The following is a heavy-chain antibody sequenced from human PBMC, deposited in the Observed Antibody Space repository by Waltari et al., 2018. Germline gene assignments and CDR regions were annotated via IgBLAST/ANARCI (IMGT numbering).Heavy chain of an antibody. CDR2: IYASGST. Sequence: INSGSHYWSWIRQPAGKGLEWIGHIYASGSTSYNPSLKSRVTISVDASKNQFSLKLTSVTAADAALYFCARSLSSGYYSAVFYWGQGALVTVSS. V-gene: IGHV4-61*09. J-gene: IGHJ4*02. CDR3: ARSLSSGYYSAVFY. D-gene: IGHD3-22*01. CDR1: INSGSHY.